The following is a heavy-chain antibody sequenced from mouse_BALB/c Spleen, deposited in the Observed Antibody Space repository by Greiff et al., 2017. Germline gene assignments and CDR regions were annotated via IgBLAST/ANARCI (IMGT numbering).Heavy chain of an antibody. V-gene: IGHV5-4*02. CDR3: ARGDYCGSSRSDWYFDV. CDR2: ISSGGSYT. Sequence: EVKLVESGGGLVKPGGSLKLSCAASGFTFSDYYMYWVRQTPEKRLEWVATISSGGSYTYYPDTVKGRFTISRDNAKNNLYLQMSSLKSEDTAMYYGARGDYCGSSRSDWYFDVWGAGTTVTVSS. CDR1: GFTFSDYY. J-gene: IGHJ1*01. D-gene: IGHD1-1*01.